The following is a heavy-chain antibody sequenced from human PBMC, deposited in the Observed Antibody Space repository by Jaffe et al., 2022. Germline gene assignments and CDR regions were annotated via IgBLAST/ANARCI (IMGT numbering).Heavy chain of an antibody. D-gene: IGHD3-9*01. CDR3: ARLSYDILTGSHWLGYRAGRYNWFDP. CDR1: GGSFSGYY. J-gene: IGHJ5*02. V-gene: IGHV4-34*01. Sequence: QVQLQQWGAGLLKPSETLSLTCAVYGGSFSGYYWSWIRQPPGKGLEWIGEINHSGSTNYNPSLKSRVTISVDTSKNQFSLKLSSVTAADTAVYYCARLSYDILTGSHWLGYRAGRYNWFDPWGQGTLVTVSS. CDR2: INHSGST.